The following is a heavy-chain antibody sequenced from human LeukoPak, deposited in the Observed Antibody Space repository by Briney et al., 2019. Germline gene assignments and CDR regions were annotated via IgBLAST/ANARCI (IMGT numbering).Heavy chain of an antibody. CDR1: GGSISSYY. CDR3: ARGNHYGFWRWNYFDY. V-gene: IGHV4-4*07. Sequence: SETLSLTCTVSGGSISSYYWSWIRQPAGKGLEWIGRIYTSGSTNYNPSLKSRVTMSVDTSRNQCSLKLSSVTAADTAVYYCARGNHYGFWRWNYFDYWGQGTLVTVSS. CDR2: IYTSGST. D-gene: IGHD3-3*01. J-gene: IGHJ4*02.